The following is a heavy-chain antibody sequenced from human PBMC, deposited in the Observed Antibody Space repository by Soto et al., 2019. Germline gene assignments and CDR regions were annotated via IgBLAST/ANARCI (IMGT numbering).Heavy chain of an antibody. CDR1: GYTFSGYV. CDR2: INAGNANT. Sequence: QVHLVQSGAEVKKPGASVKLSCKASGYTFSGYVMHWLRQAPGQRLEWMGWINAGNANTQYSQKFQGRVTITRDTSASAVYLELSSLRSEDTAVYYCANGRYHDFRSGYYQFDYWGQGTLVTVSS. V-gene: IGHV1-3*01. J-gene: IGHJ4*02. D-gene: IGHD3-3*01. CDR3: ANGRYHDFRSGYYQFDY.